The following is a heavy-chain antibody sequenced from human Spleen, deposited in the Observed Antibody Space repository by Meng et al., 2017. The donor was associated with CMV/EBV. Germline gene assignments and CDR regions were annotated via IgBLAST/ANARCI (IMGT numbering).Heavy chain of an antibody. V-gene: IGHV4-59*12. Sequence: SETLSLTCTVSGGSISTYYWSWIRQPPGTGLEWIGYIYYSGSTNYNPSLKSRVTISADTSKNQFSLKLSSVTAADTAVYYCARGRVIYKYYFDYWGQGTDVTVSS. D-gene: IGHD2-21*01. CDR2: IYYSGST. J-gene: IGHJ4*02. CDR1: GGSISTYY. CDR3: ARGRVIYKYYFDY.